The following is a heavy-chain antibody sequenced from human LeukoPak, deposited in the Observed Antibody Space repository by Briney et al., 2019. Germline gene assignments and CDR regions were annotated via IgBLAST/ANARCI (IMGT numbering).Heavy chain of an antibody. CDR1: GGSINIISHY. Sequence: SETLSLTCTVSGGSINIISHYWGWIRQPPGKGLEWIGNIYYSGRTYYNPSLKSRVTISRDTSKNQFSLKVTSVTAADTAVYYCAREFPGTSGWYPLDFWGQGTLVTVSS. CDR3: AREFPGTSGWYPLDF. J-gene: IGHJ4*02. D-gene: IGHD6-19*01. V-gene: IGHV4-39*07. CDR2: IYYSGRT.